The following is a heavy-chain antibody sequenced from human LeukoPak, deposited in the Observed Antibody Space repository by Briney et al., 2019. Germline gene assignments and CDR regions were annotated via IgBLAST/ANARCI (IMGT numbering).Heavy chain of an antibody. V-gene: IGHV3-7*01. CDR2: IKPDGSQK. CDR1: GFSFTAYW. D-gene: IGHD1-26*01. CDR3: ARDSGSFFVDF. Sequence: GGSLRVSCAASGFSFTAYWMTWVRQARGKGLEWVANIKPDGSQKYCVDSVKGRFTISRDNAKNSLYLQMNSLRAEDTAVYYCARDSGSFFVDFWGQGTLVTVSS. J-gene: IGHJ4*02.